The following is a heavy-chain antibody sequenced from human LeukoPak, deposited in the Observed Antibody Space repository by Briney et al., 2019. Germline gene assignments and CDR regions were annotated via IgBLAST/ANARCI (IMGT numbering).Heavy chain of an antibody. V-gene: IGHV3-33*01. CDR2: IWYDGSNK. CDR1: GFTFTTYG. Sequence: GGSLRLSCAVSGFTFTTYGMHWVRQAPGKGLEWVAVIWYDGSNKYYADSVKGRFTISRDNSKNTLYLQMNSLRAEDTAVYYYARWSSGSYLSFDYWGQGTLATVSS. CDR3: ARWSSGSYLSFDY. D-gene: IGHD1-26*01. J-gene: IGHJ4*02.